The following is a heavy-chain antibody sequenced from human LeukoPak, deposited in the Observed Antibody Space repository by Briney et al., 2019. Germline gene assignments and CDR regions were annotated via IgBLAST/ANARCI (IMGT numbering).Heavy chain of an antibody. Sequence: GGSPRLSCAASGFTFSSDSMNWVRQAPGKGLEWVSSISTSSSYINYADSVKGRFTISRDNAKKSLYLQMNSLRADDTALYYCARGASVVPGIDNAFDIWGQGTMVTVSS. D-gene: IGHD6-19*01. CDR3: ARGASVVPGIDNAFDI. V-gene: IGHV3-21*01. CDR1: GFTFSSDS. CDR2: ISTSSSYI. J-gene: IGHJ3*02.